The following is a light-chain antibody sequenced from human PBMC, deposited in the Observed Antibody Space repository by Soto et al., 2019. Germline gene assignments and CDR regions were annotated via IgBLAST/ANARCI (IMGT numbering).Light chain of an antibody. J-gene: IGLJ1*01. CDR3: TSYSVSNTYV. CDR1: SSDVGDYNY. Sequence: QSVLTQPPSASGSPGQSVTISCTGTSSDVGDYNYVSWYQQHPGKAPKLMIYEVIKRPSGVSDRFSGSKSGNTASLTVSWLQAEDEADYYCTSYSVSNTYVFGTGTKVTVL. V-gene: IGLV2-8*01. CDR2: EVI.